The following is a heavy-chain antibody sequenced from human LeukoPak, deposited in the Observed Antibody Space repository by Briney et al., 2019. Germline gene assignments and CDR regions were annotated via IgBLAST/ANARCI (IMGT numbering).Heavy chain of an antibody. D-gene: IGHD3-22*01. V-gene: IGHV3-33*06. CDR3: AKVRGYYDSSGYFDY. J-gene: IGHJ4*02. CDR2: IWYDGSNK. Sequence: PGGSLRLSCAASGFTFSSYGMHWVRQAPGKGREWVAVIWYDGSNKYCADSVKGRFTISRDNSKNTLYLQMNSLRAEDTAVYYCAKVRGYYDSSGYFDYWGQGTLVTVSS. CDR1: GFTFSSYG.